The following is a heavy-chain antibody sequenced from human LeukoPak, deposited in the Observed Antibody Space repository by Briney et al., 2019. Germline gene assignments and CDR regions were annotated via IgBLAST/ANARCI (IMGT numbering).Heavy chain of an antibody. CDR3: ARDRDGGVGTIDY. Sequence: ASVKVSCKASGYTFIDYWIHWVRQAPGQGLEWMGRININSGGINYAQKLQGRVTMARATSNSTAYMELSRLRFDDTAVYYCARDRDGGVGTIDYWGQGTLVPVSS. CDR1: GYTFIDYW. D-gene: IGHD3-3*01. CDR2: ININSGGI. V-gene: IGHV1-2*06. J-gene: IGHJ4*02.